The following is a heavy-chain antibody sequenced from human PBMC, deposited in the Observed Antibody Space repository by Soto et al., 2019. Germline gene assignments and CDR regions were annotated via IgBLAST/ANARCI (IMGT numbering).Heavy chain of an antibody. Sequence: SGPTLVNPTQTLRLTCAFSGFSLSAGGASVGWIRQPPGKALEWLAHIYWNDDKRYSPSLRSRLTISKDTSKNQVVLTFTNMDPADTGTYYCVHRLDVPGLAFDPWGQGTLVTVPS. CDR1: GFSLSAGGAS. CDR2: IYWNDDK. D-gene: IGHD3-10*02. V-gene: IGHV2-5*01. J-gene: IGHJ5*02. CDR3: VHRLDVPGLAFDP.